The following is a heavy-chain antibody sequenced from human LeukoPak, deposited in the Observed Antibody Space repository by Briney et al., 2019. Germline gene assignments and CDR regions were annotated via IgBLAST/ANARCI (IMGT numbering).Heavy chain of an antibody. CDR1: QFTFRRYW. D-gene: IGHD5-12*01. CDR3: ARVDDESGYRPCEY. V-gene: IGHV3-7*01. J-gene: IGHJ4*02. Sequence: PGGSLRLSCAVSQFTFRRYWMSWVRQAPGKGLEWVANIKQDGSEVNYVDSVKGRFTISGDNAANSLYLQMNSLRADDTAVYYCARVDDESGYRPCEYWGQGTLVTVSS. CDR2: IKQDGSEV.